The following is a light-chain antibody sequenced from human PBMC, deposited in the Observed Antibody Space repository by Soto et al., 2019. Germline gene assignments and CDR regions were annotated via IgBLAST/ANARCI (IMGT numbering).Light chain of an antibody. CDR3: QQANSIPIT. V-gene: IGKV3-15*01. CDR1: QSVSRN. CDR2: DAS. Sequence: EIVMTQSPATLSVSPGERATLSCRASQSVSRNLAWYQQKPGQPPRLLIYDASTRATGVPARFGGSGSGTEFTLTISGLQSEDFATYFCQQANSIPITFGQGTRLEIK. J-gene: IGKJ5*01.